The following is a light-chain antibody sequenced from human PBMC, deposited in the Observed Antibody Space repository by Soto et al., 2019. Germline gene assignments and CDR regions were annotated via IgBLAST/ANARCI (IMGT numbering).Light chain of an antibody. Sequence: QSALTQPASVSGSPGQSITISCTGTSSDVGGYNYVSWYQQHPGKAPKLMIYEVSNRPSGVSNRFSGYKSGNTASLTISGLQAEDEADYYFSSYTSSSTLVFGNGTKLTVL. J-gene: IGLJ1*01. CDR1: SSDVGGYNY. CDR3: SSYTSSSTLV. CDR2: EVS. V-gene: IGLV2-14*01.